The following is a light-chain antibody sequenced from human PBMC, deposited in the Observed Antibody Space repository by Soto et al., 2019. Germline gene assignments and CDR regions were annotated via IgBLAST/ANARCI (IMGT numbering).Light chain of an antibody. CDR1: QGINSW. V-gene: IGKV1-12*01. CDR2: AAY. J-gene: IGKJ2*01. Sequence: DIQMTQSPSSVSASVGDRVTITCRASQGINSWLAWYQQRPGKAPKLLIYAAYSMQRGVPSRFSGSESVTDFTLTISSLKPEDFANYYCQQAKSFPYTFCEGTKLEIK. CDR3: QQAKSFPYT.